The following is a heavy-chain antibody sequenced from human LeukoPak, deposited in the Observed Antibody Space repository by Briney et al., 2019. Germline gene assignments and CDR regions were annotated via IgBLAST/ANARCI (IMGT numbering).Heavy chain of an antibody. Sequence: GGSLRLSCAASGFTFSNYAMSWVRQAPGKGLEWVSVISGGGGRTYYADSVKGRFTISRDNSKNTLYLQMNSLRAEDTAVYYCASSIAATDTDFDHWGQGTLVTVSS. CDR3: ASSIAATDTDFDH. CDR1: GFTFSNYA. CDR2: ISGGGGRT. V-gene: IGHV3-23*01. D-gene: IGHD6-13*01. J-gene: IGHJ4*02.